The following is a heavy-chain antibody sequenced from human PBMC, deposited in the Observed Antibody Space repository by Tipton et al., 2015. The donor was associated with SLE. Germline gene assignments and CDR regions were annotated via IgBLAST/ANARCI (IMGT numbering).Heavy chain of an antibody. CDR3: VKEGGSSPSGSGDC. D-gene: IGHD1-26*01. V-gene: IGHV3-30*02. CDR1: GFTFSSYG. J-gene: IGHJ4*02. CDR2: LYPDGLRN. Sequence: SLRLSCAASGFTFSSYGMHWVRQTPGKGLEWLAFLYPDGLRNFYADSVKGRFTISRDNAKNTLYLQMISLTTEDNGGYYCVKEGGSSPSGSGDCWARGTLVTVSS.